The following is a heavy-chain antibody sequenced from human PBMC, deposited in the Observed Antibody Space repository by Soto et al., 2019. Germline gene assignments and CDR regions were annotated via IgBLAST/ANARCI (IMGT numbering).Heavy chain of an antibody. V-gene: IGHV3-9*01. CDR1: GFTFDDYA. CDR3: AKDSSGYYYYYYGMDV. D-gene: IGHD3-22*01. Sequence: GGSLRLSCAASGFTFDDYAMHWVRQAPGKGLEWVSGISWNSGSIGYADSVKGQFTSSRDNAKNSQYLQMNSRRAEDTALYYCAKDSSGYYYYYYGMDVWGQGTTVTVSS. CDR2: ISWNSGSI. J-gene: IGHJ6*02.